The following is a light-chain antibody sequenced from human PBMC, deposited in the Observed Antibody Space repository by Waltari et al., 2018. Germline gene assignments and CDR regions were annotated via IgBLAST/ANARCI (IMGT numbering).Light chain of an antibody. CDR2: QDV. Sequence: SYEVTQPPSVSVSPGQTATIPCSGNTLGDKYVSWYQQRPGQSPVLLIYQDVKRPSGIPERFSGSNSGNTATLTIRGTQTMDEADYYCQTWESPSVVFGGGTKLTVL. J-gene: IGLJ2*01. CDR3: QTWESPSVV. CDR1: TLGDKY. V-gene: IGLV3-1*01.